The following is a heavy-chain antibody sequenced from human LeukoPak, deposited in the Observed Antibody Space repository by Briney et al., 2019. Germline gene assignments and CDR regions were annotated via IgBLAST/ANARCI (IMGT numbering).Heavy chain of an antibody. CDR2: INPNSGGT. V-gene: IGHV1-2*02. J-gene: IGHJ4*02. CDR3: ARVHFYDSSGYSLINP. Sequence: ASVKVSCKASGYTFTDYYMHWVRQAPGQELEWMGWINPNSGGTNYAQKFQGRVTMTRDTSISTAYMELSRLKSDDTAVYHCARVHFYDSSGYSLINPWGQGTLVTVSS. D-gene: IGHD3-22*01. CDR1: GYTFTDYY.